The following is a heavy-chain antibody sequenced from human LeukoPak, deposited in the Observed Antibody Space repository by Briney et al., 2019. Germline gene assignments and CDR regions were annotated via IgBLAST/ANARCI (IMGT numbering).Heavy chain of an antibody. Sequence: GGSLRLSCAASGFTFDDYGMSWVRQAPGKGLEWVSGINWNGGSTGYADSVKGRFTISRDNAKNSLYLQINSLRVEDTALYYCARDRKFRIVGTSQHYFDYWGQGTLVTVSS. CDR1: GFTFDDYG. CDR2: INWNGGST. D-gene: IGHD1-26*01. J-gene: IGHJ4*02. V-gene: IGHV3-20*04. CDR3: ARDRKFRIVGTSQHYFDY.